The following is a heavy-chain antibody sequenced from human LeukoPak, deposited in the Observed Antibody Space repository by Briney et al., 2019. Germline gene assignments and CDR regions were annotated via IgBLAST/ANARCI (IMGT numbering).Heavy chain of an antibody. CDR2: IYYSGST. CDR3: ARSSSWFLFDY. D-gene: IGHD6-13*01. Sequence: PSETLSLTCTVSGGSISSYYWSWIRQPPGKGLEWIGYIYYSGSTNYNPSLKSRVTISVDTSKNQFSLKLSSVTAADTAVYYCARSSSWFLFDYWGQGTLVTVSS. CDR1: GGSISSYY. J-gene: IGHJ4*02. V-gene: IGHV4-59*01.